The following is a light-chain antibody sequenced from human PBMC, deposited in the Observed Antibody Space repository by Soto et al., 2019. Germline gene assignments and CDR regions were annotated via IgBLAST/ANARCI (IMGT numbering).Light chain of an antibody. V-gene: IGKV3-20*01. CDR1: QSVSSSY. J-gene: IGKJ1*01. CDR2: GAS. Sequence: EIVLTQSPGTLSLSPGERATLSRRASQSVSSSYLAWYQQKPGQAPRLLIYGASSRATGIPDRFSGSGSGTDFTLTISRLEPEDFAVYYCQQYGSLRTFGQGTKVEIK. CDR3: QQYGSLRT.